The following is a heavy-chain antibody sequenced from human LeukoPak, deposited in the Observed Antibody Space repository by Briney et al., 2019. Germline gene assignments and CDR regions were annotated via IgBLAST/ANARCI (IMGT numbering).Heavy chain of an antibody. Sequence: ASVKVSCKASGYTFTSYGISWVRQAPGQGLEWMGWINPNSGGTNYAQKFQGRVTMTRDTSISTAYMELSRLRSDDTAVYYCAIVISPYYFDYWGQGTLVTVSS. D-gene: IGHD2-15*01. V-gene: IGHV1-2*02. J-gene: IGHJ4*02. CDR3: AIVISPYYFDY. CDR1: GYTFTSYG. CDR2: INPNSGGT.